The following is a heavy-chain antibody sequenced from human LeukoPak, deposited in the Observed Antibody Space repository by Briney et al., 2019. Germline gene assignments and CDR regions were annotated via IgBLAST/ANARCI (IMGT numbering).Heavy chain of an antibody. D-gene: IGHD4-23*01. CDR3: ARPQDHGGNVENFDI. V-gene: IGHV1-2*02. Sequence: ASVTVSCKASGYTFTAYYIHWVRQAPGQGLEWMGWINPNSGGTNYALKFRGRVTMTRDTSISTASMELSRLRSDDTAVYYCARPQDHGGNVENFDIWGQGTMVTVSS. J-gene: IGHJ3*02. CDR2: INPNSGGT. CDR1: GYTFTAYY.